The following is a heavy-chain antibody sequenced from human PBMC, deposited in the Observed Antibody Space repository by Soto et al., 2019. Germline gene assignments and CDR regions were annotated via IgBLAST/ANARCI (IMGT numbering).Heavy chain of an antibody. J-gene: IGHJ4*02. CDR3: AKDRWEFRRYFDS. V-gene: IGHV3-30*18. CDR1: GFTFSTYG. Sequence: QVQLVESGGGVVQPGTSLRLSCAASGFTFSTYGMHWVRQVPGKGLEWVAVVSKDGSDQFYADSVKGRFTVSRDKSMNTLFLQMNTLRLEDRAVYYCAKDRWEFRRYFDSWGQGMLVTVSS. CDR2: VSKDGSDQ. D-gene: IGHD1-26*01.